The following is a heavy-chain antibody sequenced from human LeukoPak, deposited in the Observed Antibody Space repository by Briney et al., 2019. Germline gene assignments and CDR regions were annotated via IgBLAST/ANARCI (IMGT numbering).Heavy chain of an antibody. D-gene: IGHD6-6*01. CDR1: GGSISSSNW. J-gene: IGHJ6*03. CDR3: ARVEYSSSSTYYYYYYYYMDV. Sequence: SETLSLTCAVSGGSISSSNWWSWVRQPPGKGLEWIGEIYHSGSTNYNPSLKSRVTISVDTSKNQFSLKLSSVTAADTAVYYCARVEYSSSSTYYYYYYYYMDVWGKGTTVTVSS. V-gene: IGHV4-4*02. CDR2: IYHSGST.